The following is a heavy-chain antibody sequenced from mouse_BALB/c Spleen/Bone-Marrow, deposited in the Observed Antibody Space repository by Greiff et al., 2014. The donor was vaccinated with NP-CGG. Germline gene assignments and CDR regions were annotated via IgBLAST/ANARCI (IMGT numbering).Heavy chain of an antibody. Sequence: VQLQQSGAELVKPGASVKLSCKASGYTFTSYYMYWVKQRPGQGLEWIGGINPSNGGTNFNEKFKSKATLTVDKSSSTAYMQLSSRPFEDSAVYYCTRYHYYYGSSYWYFDVWGAGTTVTVSS. CDR2: INPSNGGT. J-gene: IGHJ1*01. D-gene: IGHD1-1*01. V-gene: IGHV1S81*02. CDR3: TRYHYYYGSSYWYFDV. CDR1: GYTFTSYY.